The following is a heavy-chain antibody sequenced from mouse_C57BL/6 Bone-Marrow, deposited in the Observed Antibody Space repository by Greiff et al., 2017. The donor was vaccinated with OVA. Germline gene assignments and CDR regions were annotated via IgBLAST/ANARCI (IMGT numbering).Heavy chain of an antibody. CDR3: GLQTAQATWFAY. J-gene: IGHJ3*01. D-gene: IGHD3-2*02. Sequence: EVQLQESGPELVKPGASVKISCKASGYSFTDYNMNWVKQSNGKSLEWIGVINPNYGTTSYNQKFKGKATLTVDQSSSTAYMQLNSLTSEDSAVYYCGLQTAQATWFAYWGQGTLVTVSA. CDR2: INPNYGTT. CDR1: GYSFTDYN. V-gene: IGHV1-39*01.